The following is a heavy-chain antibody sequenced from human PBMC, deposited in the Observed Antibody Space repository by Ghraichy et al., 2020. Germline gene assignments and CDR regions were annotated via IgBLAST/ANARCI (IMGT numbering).Heavy chain of an antibody. V-gene: IGHV3-21*01. J-gene: IGHJ2*01. CDR3: AREQQLAPQNWYFDL. Sequence: GGSLRLSCAASGFTFSSYSMNWVRQAPGKGLEWVSSISSSSSYIYYADSVKGRFTISRDNAKNSLYLQMNSLRAEDTAVYYCAREQQLAPQNWYFDLWGRGTLVTVSS. CDR2: ISSSSSYI. D-gene: IGHD6-13*01. CDR1: GFTFSSYS.